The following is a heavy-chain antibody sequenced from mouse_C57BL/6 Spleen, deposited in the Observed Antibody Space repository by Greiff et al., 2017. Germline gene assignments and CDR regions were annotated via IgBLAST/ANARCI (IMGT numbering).Heavy chain of an antibody. CDR1: GFSFSDYY. D-gene: IGHD2-3*01. J-gene: IGHJ3*01. V-gene: IGHV5-16*01. CDR3: AREDGYWGFAY. CDR2: INYDGSST. Sequence: EVKLVESEGGLVQPGSSLKLSCTASGFSFSDYYMAWVRQVPEKGLKWVANINYDGSSTYYLDSLKSRFIISRDKAKNILYLQMSSLKSEDKATYYCAREDGYWGFAYGGQGTLVTVSA.